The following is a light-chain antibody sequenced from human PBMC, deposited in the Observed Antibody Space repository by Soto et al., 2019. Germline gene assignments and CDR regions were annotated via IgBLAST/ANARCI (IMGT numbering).Light chain of an antibody. J-gene: IGLJ2*01. Sequence: SYELTQPPSVSVSPGQTASITCSGDKLGDKYACWYQQKPGQSPVLVIYQDSKRPSGIPERFSGSNSGNTATLTISGTQAMDEADYYCQAWDSSTAHVVFGGGTPLTVL. CDR3: QAWDSSTAHVV. CDR2: QDS. V-gene: IGLV3-1*01. CDR1: KLGDKY.